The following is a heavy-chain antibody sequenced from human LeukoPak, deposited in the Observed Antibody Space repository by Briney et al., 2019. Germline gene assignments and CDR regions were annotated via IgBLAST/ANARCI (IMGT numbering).Heavy chain of an antibody. CDR1: GGPISSYY. D-gene: IGHD5-24*01. V-gene: IGHV4-59*07. Sequence: PSDTLSLTCTVSGGPISSYYWSWIRHPPGKGLEWIGYIYYSGSTSYNPSLRSRVTISVDTSKNQFSLKLYSVTAADTAVYYCARAGTLQSNPSAFDIWGQGTMVSVSS. CDR2: IYYSGST. CDR3: ARAGTLQSNPSAFDI. J-gene: IGHJ3*02.